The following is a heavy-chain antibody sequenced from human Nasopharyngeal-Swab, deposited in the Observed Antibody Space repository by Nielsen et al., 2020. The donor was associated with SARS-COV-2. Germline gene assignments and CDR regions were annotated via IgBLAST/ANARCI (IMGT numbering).Heavy chain of an antibody. V-gene: IGHV1-18*01. D-gene: IGHD3/OR15-3a*01. Sequence: ASVKVSCKASGYTFTSYGISWVRQAPGQGLEWMGWISAYNGNTNYAQKLQGRVTMATDTSTSTAYMELRSLRSDDTAVYYCAREMDLGRAFDYWGQRTLVTVSS. CDR2: ISAYNGNT. CDR1: GYTFTSYG. J-gene: IGHJ4*02. CDR3: AREMDLGRAFDY.